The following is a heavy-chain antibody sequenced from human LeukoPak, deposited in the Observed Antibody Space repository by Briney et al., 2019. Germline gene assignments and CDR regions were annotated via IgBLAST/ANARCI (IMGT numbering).Heavy chain of an antibody. D-gene: IGHD6-13*01. J-gene: IGHJ4*02. CDR3: ARGSTMGYSSSWYK. CDR1: GGSLSTGGSLSSGSYY. Sequence: SETLSLTCTVSGGSLSTGGSLSSGSYYWSWIRQPAGKGLEWIGRIHTSGSTNYNPSLKSRVTISIDTSKNQFSLKLISVTAADTAVYYCARGSTMGYSSSWYKWGQGALVTVSS. V-gene: IGHV4-61*02. CDR2: IHTSGST.